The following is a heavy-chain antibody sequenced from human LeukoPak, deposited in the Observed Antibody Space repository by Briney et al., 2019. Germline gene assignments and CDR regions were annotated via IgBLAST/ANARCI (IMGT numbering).Heavy chain of an antibody. J-gene: IGHJ4*02. CDR2: IIPILGIA. CDR1: GGTFSSYT. Sequence: SVKVSCKASGGTFSSYTISWVRQAPGQGLEWMGRIIPILGIANYAQKFQGRVTITADKSTSTAYMELSSLRSEDTAVYDCASGGYDHSRRYWGQGTLVTVSS. V-gene: IGHV1-69*02. CDR3: ASGGYDHSRRY. D-gene: IGHD5-12*01.